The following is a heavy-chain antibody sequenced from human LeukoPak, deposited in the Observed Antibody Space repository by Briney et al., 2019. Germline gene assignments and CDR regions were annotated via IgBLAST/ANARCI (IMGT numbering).Heavy chain of an antibody. CDR2: IIPILGIA. Sequence: SVKVSCKASGGTFSSYAISWVRQAPGQGLEWMGRIIPILGIANYAQKFQGRVTITADKSTSTAYMELSSLRSEDTAVYYCAREKAVVDIVATTEITFFDYWAREPWSPPPQ. D-gene: IGHD5-12*01. V-gene: IGHV1-69*04. CDR3: AREKAVVDIVATTEITFFDY. CDR1: GGTFSSYA. J-gene: IGHJ4*02.